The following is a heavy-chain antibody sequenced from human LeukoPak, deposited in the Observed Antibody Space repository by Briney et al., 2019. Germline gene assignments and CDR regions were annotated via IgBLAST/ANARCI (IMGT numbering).Heavy chain of an antibody. CDR1: GYTFTGYH. CDR2: ISPSSGGT. V-gene: IGHV1-2*02. D-gene: IGHD4-17*01. Sequence: ASVKVPCKASGYTFTGYHMYWVRQAPGQGLEWMGWISPSSGGTNYAQVFQGRVTMTRDTSISTAYMELTSLTSDDTAVYYCARGRGVTTVTYSDYWGQGTLVTVSS. CDR3: ARGRGVTTVTYSDY. J-gene: IGHJ4*02.